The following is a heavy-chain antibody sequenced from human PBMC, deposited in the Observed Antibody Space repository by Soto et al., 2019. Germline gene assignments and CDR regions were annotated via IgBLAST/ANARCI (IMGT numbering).Heavy chain of an antibody. D-gene: IGHD3-3*01. CDR2: IIPIFGTA. CDR1: GGTFSSYA. J-gene: IGHJ5*02. CDR3: ATQSNFWSGARFDP. V-gene: IGHV1-69*13. Sequence: GASVKVSCKASGGTFSSYAISWVRQAPGQGLEWMGGIIPIFGTANYAQKFQGRVTITADESTSTAYMELSSLRSEDTAVYYCATQSNFWSGARFDPWGQGTLVTVS.